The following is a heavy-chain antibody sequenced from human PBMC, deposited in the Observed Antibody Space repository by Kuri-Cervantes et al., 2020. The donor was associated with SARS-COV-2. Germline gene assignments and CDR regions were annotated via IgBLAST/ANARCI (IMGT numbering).Heavy chain of an antibody. CDR3: ASLRTGEGPLLDY. CDR1: GFTFSNAW. CDR2: IYYSGST. D-gene: IGHD7-27*01. J-gene: IGHJ4*02. Sequence: ESLKISCAASGFTFSNAWMSWIRQPPGKGLEWIGYIYYSGSTNYNPSLKSRVTISVDTSKNQFSLKLSSVTAADTAVYYCASLRTGEGPLLDYWGQGTLVTVSS. V-gene: IGHV4-59*12.